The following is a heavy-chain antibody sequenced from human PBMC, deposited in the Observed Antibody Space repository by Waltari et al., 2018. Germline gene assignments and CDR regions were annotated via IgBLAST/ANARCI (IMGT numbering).Heavy chain of an antibody. CDR1: AFTFSSYG. D-gene: IGHD6-19*01. CDR2: IWYDGSNK. CDR3: AKVEYSSGWRSYFQH. Sequence: QVQLVESGGGVVQPGRSLSLSCAASAFTFSSYGLPWVRPAPGKGLEWVAVIWYDGSNKYYADSVKGRFTISRDNSKNTLYLQMNSLRAEDTAVYYCAKVEYSSGWRSYFQHWGQGTLVTVSS. V-gene: IGHV3-33*06. J-gene: IGHJ1*01.